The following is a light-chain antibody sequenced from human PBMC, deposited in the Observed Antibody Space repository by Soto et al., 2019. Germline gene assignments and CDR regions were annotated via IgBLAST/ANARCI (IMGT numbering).Light chain of an antibody. V-gene: IGKV1-39*01. Sequence: DIQMTQSPSSLSASLGDRVTITCRASQNIDNYLNWYQQKPGKAPKLLIYATSTLQSGVPSRFSGSGSGTEFTLAISSLQAEDFATYFCQESYICPAVSFGGGTKVEIK. CDR1: QNIDNY. CDR2: ATS. J-gene: IGKJ4*01. CDR3: QESYICPAVS.